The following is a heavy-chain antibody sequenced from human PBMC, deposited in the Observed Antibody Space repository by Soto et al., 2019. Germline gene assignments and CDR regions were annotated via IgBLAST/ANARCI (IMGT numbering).Heavy chain of an antibody. CDR1: GFTFSDYY. J-gene: IGHJ4*02. Sequence: PGGSLRLSCAASGFTFSDYYMSWIRQVPGKGLEWVSYISSSSSYTNYADSVKGRFTISRDNAKNSLYLQMNSLRAEDTAVYYCARVVVVPNPFDYWGQGTLVTVSS. D-gene: IGHD2-2*01. CDR2: ISSSSSYT. CDR3: ARVVVVPNPFDY. V-gene: IGHV3-11*06.